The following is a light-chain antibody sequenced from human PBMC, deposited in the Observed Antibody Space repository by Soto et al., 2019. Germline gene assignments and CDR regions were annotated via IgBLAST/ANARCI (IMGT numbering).Light chain of an antibody. CDR2: DAA. V-gene: IGKV3-11*01. CDR3: QQRSNWPPEVT. Sequence: EIVLTQSPDTLSLSPGERATLSCRASQSVSSSLSWYQQKHGQAPRLLIYDAANRATGSPARLSGSGSGTDVTITTSSLETEDFEVYYCQQRSNWPPEVTFGPGTKVDIK. J-gene: IGKJ3*01. CDR1: QSVSSS.